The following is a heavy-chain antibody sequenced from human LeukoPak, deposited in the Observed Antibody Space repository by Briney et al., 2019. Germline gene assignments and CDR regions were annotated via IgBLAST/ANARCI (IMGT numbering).Heavy chain of an antibody. J-gene: IGHJ1*01. D-gene: IGHD4-11*01. Sequence: ASVKVSCKASGYTFTGYYMHWVRQAPGQGLEWMGWINPNSGGTNYAQKFQGRVIMTTDTSTSTAFMELRSLRSDDSAVYYCARDYVPWSDYGNARWFQHWGQGTLVTVSS. CDR3: ARDYVPWSDYGNARWFQH. CDR1: GYTFTGYY. CDR2: INPNSGGT. V-gene: IGHV1-2*02.